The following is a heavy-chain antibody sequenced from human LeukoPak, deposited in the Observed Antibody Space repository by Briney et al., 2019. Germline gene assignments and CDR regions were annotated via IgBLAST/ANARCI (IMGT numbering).Heavy chain of an antibody. CDR3: ARVAQYYYDCSGYYCPDY. J-gene: IGHJ4*02. CDR2: ISSSSTYK. CDR1: GFIFSAYT. D-gene: IGHD3-22*01. V-gene: IGHV3-21*01. Sequence: GGSLRLSCAASGFIFSAYTMNWVRQAPGKGLEWVSSISSSSTYKYYADSVKGRFTISRDNAQNSVYLQMNSLRAEDTAVYYCARVAQYYYDCSGYYCPDYWGQGTLVTVS.